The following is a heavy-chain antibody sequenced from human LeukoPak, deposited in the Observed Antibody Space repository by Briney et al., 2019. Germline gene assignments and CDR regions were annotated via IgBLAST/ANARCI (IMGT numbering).Heavy chain of an antibody. CDR1: GYTFTGYY. V-gene: IGHV1-2*02. CDR2: INPNSGGT. D-gene: IGHD2-21*01. Sequence: ASVKVSCKASGYTFTGYYMHWVRQAPGRGLEWMGWINPNSGGTNYAQKFQGRVTMTRDTSISTAYMELSRLRSDDTAVYYCARVYCGGDCRDAFDIWGQGTTVTVSS. J-gene: IGHJ3*02. CDR3: ARVYCGGDCRDAFDI.